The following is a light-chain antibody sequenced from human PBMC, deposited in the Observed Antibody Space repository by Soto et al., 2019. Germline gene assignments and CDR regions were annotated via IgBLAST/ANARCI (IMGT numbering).Light chain of an antibody. Sequence: QAVVTQEPPLTVSPGGTVTLTCGSSTGAVTSGHYAYWFQQKPGQAPRTLIHNTNKKHSWTPARFSGSLLGGKAALTLSGAQPEDEADYYCLLYYVVAVVFGGGTKLTVL. CDR3: LLYYVVAVV. CDR2: NTN. J-gene: IGLJ2*01. V-gene: IGLV7-46*01. CDR1: TGAVTSGHY.